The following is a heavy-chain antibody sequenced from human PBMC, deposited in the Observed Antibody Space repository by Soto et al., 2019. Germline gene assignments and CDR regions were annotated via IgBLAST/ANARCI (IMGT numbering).Heavy chain of an antibody. CDR1: GFSLNTPGVG. CDR2: IYGEDDK. Sequence: QITLKESGPTLVKPTQTLTLTCAFSGFSLNTPGVGVGWIRKPPGKALEWIALIYGEDDKRYSPSLEGRLTITKDTSRNQVVLTMTNLDPVDTATYSFARSPHPCEVYFDLWCRGTLLTVSS. J-gene: IGHJ2*01. CDR3: ARSPHPCEVYFDL. V-gene: IGHV2-5*02.